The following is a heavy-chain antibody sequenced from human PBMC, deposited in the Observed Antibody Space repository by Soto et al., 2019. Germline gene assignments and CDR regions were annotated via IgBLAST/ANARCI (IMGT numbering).Heavy chain of an antibody. V-gene: IGHV1-24*01. CDR1: GYTLTELS. CDR2: FDPEDGET. CDR3: ATVGYSYGSYYYGMDV. D-gene: IGHD5-18*01. Sequence: GASVKVSCKVSGYTLTELSMHWVRQAPGKGLEWMGGFDPEDGETIYAQKFQGRVTMTEDTSTDTAYMELSSLRSEDTAVYYCATVGYSYGSYYYGMDVWGQGTTVTVSS. J-gene: IGHJ6*02.